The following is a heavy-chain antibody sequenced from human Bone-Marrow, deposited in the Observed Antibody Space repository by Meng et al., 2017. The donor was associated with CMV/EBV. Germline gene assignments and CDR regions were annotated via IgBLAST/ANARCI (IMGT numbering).Heavy chain of an antibody. D-gene: IGHD1-26*01. J-gene: IGHJ6*02. Sequence: ASVKVSCKASGYTFTGYYMHWVRQAPGQGLELMGWINPNSGGTNYAQKFQGRVTMTRDTSISTAYMELSRLRSDDTAVYYCARADGGSYYYYGMDVWGQGTTVTVSS. CDR3: ARADGGSYYYYGMDV. CDR2: INPNSGGT. CDR1: GYTFTGYY. V-gene: IGHV1-2*02.